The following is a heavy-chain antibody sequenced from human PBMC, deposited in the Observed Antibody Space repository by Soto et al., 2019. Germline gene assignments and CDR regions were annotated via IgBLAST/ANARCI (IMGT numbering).Heavy chain of an antibody. CDR3: TRSTTWNYEYFFDY. CDR1: GFSLSRKGIS. Sequence: SGLRLVNPKQTLILTCAFSGFSLSRKGISVSCIRQPPGKALEFLALMEREEEKCYSPSLWTGLTVSNDTSKRQVVLELTNVNTVDTATYYCTRSTTWNYEYFFDYWGQGILVTVNS. CDR2: MEREEEK. V-gene: IGHV2-70*01. D-gene: IGHD1-7*01. J-gene: IGHJ4*02.